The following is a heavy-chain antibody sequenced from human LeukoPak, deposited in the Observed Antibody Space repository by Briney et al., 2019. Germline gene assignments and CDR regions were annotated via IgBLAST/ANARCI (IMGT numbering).Heavy chain of an antibody. J-gene: IGHJ6*03. D-gene: IGHD1-26*01. V-gene: IGHV4-61*02. CDR2: IYTSGST. Sequence: SETLSLTCTVSGGSISSGSYYWSWIRQPAGKGLEWIGRIYTSGSTNYNPPLKSRVTISVDTSKNQFSLKLSSVTAADTAVYYCARMRGNYGDYYYYYMDVWGKGTTVTVSS. CDR3: ARMRGNYGDYYYYYMDV. CDR1: GGSISSGSYY.